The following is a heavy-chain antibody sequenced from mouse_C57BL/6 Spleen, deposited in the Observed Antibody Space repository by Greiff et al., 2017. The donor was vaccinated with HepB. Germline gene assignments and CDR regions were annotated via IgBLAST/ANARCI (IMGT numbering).Heavy chain of an antibody. CDR3: ARGEDYDDYFDY. J-gene: IGHJ2*01. V-gene: IGHV3-6*01. CDR1: GYSITSGYY. Sequence: DVQLQESGPGLVKPSQSLSLTCSVTGYSITSGYYWNWIRQFPGNKLEWMGYISYDGSNNYNPSLNNRISITRDTSKNQFFLTLNSVTTEDTATYYCARGEDYDDYFDYWGQGTTLTVSS. D-gene: IGHD2-4*01. CDR2: ISYDGSN.